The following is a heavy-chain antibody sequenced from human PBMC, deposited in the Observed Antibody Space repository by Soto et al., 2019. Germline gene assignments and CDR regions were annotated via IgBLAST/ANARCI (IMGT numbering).Heavy chain of an antibody. CDR3: ARVSLVGPSGGRYFDY. CDR2: IKNKPNSYTT. CDR1: GFTFSAHY. J-gene: IGHJ4*02. D-gene: IGHD1-26*01. V-gene: IGHV3-72*01. Sequence: EVQLVESGGGLVQPGGSLRLSCAASGFTFSAHYMDWVRQAPGKGLEWVGRIKNKPNSYTTGYAASVEGRFPIPREDSQNSLYLQMNSLKTEDTAVYYCARVSLVGPSGGRYFDYWGQGSQVAVSS.